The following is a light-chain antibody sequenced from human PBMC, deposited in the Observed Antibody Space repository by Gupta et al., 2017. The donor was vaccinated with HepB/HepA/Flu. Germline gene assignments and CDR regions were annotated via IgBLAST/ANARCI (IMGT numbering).Light chain of an antibody. Sequence: QSVLTQPPSVSAAPGQKVTISCSGSSSNIEINSVAWYQQLPGTAPKLLIYENNERPSGIPDRVSGSKSGTSATLGITGRQTGDEAVYYCATWDNILSVGVFGTGTKVTVL. CDR1: SSNIEINS. CDR3: ATWDNILSVGV. J-gene: IGLJ1*01. V-gene: IGLV1-51*02. CDR2: ENN.